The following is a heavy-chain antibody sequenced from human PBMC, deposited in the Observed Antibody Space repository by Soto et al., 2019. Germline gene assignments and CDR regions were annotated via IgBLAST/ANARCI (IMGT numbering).Heavy chain of an antibody. CDR1: GFTFSSYW. CDR2: INPGGSIT. V-gene: IGHV3-74*01. J-gene: IGHJ4*02. Sequence: GGSLRLSCAASGFTFSSYWMHWVRQAPGKGPVWVSRINPGGSITAYADSVKGRFTISRDNAKNTPYLQMNSLRGDDTAVYYCARVPTGKYGVWNYWGQGTLVTVSS. CDR3: ARVPTGKYGVWNY. D-gene: IGHD2-8*01.